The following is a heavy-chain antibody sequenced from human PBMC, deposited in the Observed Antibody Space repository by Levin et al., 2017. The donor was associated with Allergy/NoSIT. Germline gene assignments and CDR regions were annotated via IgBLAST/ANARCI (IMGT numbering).Heavy chain of an antibody. Sequence: ETLSLTCAASGFTFSNAWMSWVRQAPGKGLEWVGRIKSKTDGGTTDYTAPVKGRFTISRDDSKNTLYLQMNSLKSEDTAMYYCTKYSSGWSFDYWGQGTLVPVSS. CDR3: TKYSSGWSFDY. CDR2: IKSKTDGGTT. CDR1: GFTFSNAW. D-gene: IGHD6-19*01. V-gene: IGHV3-15*05. J-gene: IGHJ4*02.